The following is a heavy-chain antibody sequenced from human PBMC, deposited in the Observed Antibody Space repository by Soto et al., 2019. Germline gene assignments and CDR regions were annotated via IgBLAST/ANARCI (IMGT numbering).Heavy chain of an antibody. CDR3: AKDWESYPPKSVYYYYYYYMDV. D-gene: IGHD1-26*01. CDR2: ISGSGGST. CDR1: GFTFSSYA. Sequence: EVQLLESGGGLVQPGGSLRLSCAASGFTFSSYAMSWVRQAPGKGLEWVSAISGSGGSTYYADSVKGRFTISRDNSKNTLYLQMNSLRAEDTAVYYCAKDWESYPPKSVYYYYYYYMDVWGKGTTVTXSS. J-gene: IGHJ6*03. V-gene: IGHV3-23*01.